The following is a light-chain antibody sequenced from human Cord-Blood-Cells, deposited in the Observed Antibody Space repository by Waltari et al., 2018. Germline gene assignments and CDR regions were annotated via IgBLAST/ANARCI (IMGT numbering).Light chain of an antibody. CDR2: EGS. CDR3: CSYAGSSTVV. J-gene: IGLJ2*01. Sequence: QSALTQPASVSGSPGQSITISCTGTSSDVGSYNLVSWYQQHPGKAPKLMIYEGSTRPSGVSNRFSGSKSGNTASLTISVLQAEDEADYYCCSYAGSSTVVFGGGTKLTVL. CDR1: SSDVGSYNL. V-gene: IGLV2-23*01.